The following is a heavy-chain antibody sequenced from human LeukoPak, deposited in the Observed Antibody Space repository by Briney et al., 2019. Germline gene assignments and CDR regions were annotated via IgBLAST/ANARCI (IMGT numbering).Heavy chain of an antibody. J-gene: IGHJ4*02. D-gene: IGHD2-15*01. CDR2: INPDGSEK. CDR3: ATDSPLWNWLLLY. V-gene: IGHV3-7*05. CDR1: GFTFNNYC. Sequence: GGFLRLSCAASGFTFNNYCMTWVRQAPGKGLEWVANINPDGSEKHYVDSVKGRFTISRDNAKKSLYLQMNSLRAEDTAVYYCATDSPLWNWLLLYWGQGTLVTVSS.